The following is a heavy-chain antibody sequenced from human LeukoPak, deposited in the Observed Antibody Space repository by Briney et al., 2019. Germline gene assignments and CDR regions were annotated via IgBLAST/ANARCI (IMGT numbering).Heavy chain of an antibody. Sequence: PSDTLSLTCAVSGYSISSSNWWGWIRQPPGKGLEWIGYIYYSGSTYYNPSLKSRVTMSVDTSKNQFSLKLSSVTAVDTAVYYCARTYYYDSSGYYFPAAFDIWGQGTMVTVSS. D-gene: IGHD3-22*01. CDR1: GYSISSSNW. CDR3: ARTYYYDSSGYYFPAAFDI. V-gene: IGHV4-28*01. J-gene: IGHJ3*02. CDR2: IYYSGST.